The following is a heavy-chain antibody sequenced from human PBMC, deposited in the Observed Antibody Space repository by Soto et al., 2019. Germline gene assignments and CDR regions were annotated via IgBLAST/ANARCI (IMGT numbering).Heavy chain of an antibody. V-gene: IGHV4-61*08. CDR1: GDSVSSGDYY. CDR3: ARVPIDTYMIYWSDP. J-gene: IGHJ5*02. Sequence: LSLTCTVSGDSVSSGDYYWTWIRQPPGKGLEWVGHIYFSGRTNYIPSLESRVTISLDTSKNQFSLKLTSVTAADTAVYYCARVPIDTYMIYWSDPWGQVTLVTVSS. D-gene: IGHD3-16*01. CDR2: IYFSGRT.